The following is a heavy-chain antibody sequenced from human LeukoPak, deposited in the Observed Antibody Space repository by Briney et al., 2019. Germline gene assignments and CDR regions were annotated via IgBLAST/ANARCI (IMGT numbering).Heavy chain of an antibody. CDR3: AKGRPVAGTVLFDY. Sequence: GGSLRLSCAASGFTFSSYWMSWVRQAPGKGLEWVAVISYDGSNKYYAESVKGRFTISRDNSKNTLYLQMNSLRAEDTAVYYCAKGRPVAGTVLFDYWGQGTLVTVSS. V-gene: IGHV3-30*18. CDR1: GFTFSSYW. J-gene: IGHJ4*02. D-gene: IGHD6-19*01. CDR2: ISYDGSNK.